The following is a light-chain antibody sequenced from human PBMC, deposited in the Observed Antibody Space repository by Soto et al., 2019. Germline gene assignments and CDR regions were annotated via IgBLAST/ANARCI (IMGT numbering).Light chain of an antibody. CDR2: QIS. CDR3: VQFSHFPRT. Sequence: DIVLTQTPLSSPVTLGQPASISCRSSQNLVHSDGNTSLSWVQQRPGQPPRLLIYQISNRFSVVPDRFTGSGAGTDFTLTISRVEPEDVGIYSCVQFSHFPRTFGQGTTVEIK. CDR1: QNLVHSDGNTS. J-gene: IGKJ1*01. V-gene: IGKV2-24*01.